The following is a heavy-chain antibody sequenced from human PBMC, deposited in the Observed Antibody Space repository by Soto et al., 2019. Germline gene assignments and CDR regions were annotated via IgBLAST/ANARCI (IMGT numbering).Heavy chain of an antibody. D-gene: IGHD3-10*01. CDR3: AVLLFVEFNVATFDI. J-gene: IGHJ3*02. CDR1: GVTFSSYD. Sequence: EVQLVESGGGLVQPGGSMKVSCAASGVTFSSYDVNWVRQAPGKGLEWVSYISGSGASKYYAESVKGRFTISRDNDQNSVELQMNSRRAEDTAIYYCAVLLFVEFNVATFDIRGQGTMGTVYS. V-gene: IGHV3-48*03. CDR2: ISGSGASK.